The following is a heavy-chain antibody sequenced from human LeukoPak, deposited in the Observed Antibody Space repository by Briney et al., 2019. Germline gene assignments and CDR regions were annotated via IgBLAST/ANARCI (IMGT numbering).Heavy chain of an antibody. V-gene: IGHV4-59*01. CDR2: IYYSGST. CDR1: GGSISSYY. D-gene: IGHD2-15*01. J-gene: IGHJ3*02. Sequence: SETLSLTCTVSGGSISSYYWSWLRQPPGKGLEWIGYIYYSGSTNYNPSLKSRVTISVDTSKNQFSLKLSSVTAADTAVYFCARCSGDDAFDIWGQGTMVTVSS. CDR3: ARCSGDDAFDI.